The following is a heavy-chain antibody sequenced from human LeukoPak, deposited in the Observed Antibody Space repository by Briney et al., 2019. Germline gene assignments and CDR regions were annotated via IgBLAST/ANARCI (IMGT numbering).Heavy chain of an antibody. D-gene: IGHD3-10*01. V-gene: IGHV3-53*01. CDR3: ARDRDDAFDI. CDR1: GFTFSSYE. CDR2: IYSGGST. J-gene: IGHJ3*02. Sequence: PGGSLRLSCAASGFTFSSYEMNWVRQAPGKGLEWVSVIYSGGSTYYADSVKGRFTISRDNSKNTLYLQMNSLRAEDTAVYYCARDRDDAFDIWGQGTMVTVSS.